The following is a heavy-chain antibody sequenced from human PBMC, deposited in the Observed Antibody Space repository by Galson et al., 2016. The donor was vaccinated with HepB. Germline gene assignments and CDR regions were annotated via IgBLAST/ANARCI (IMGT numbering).Heavy chain of an antibody. Sequence: TLSLTCTVSGGSIRSGGYYWSWIRQHPGKGLEWIAYIYYSGSTFYNPSLKSRLTISVDTSKNQFSLKLTSLTAADTAVYYCARTPGWFDPWGQGTLVTVSS. CDR3: ARTPGWFDP. J-gene: IGHJ5*02. CDR1: GGSIRSGGYY. CDR2: IYYSGST. V-gene: IGHV4-31*03.